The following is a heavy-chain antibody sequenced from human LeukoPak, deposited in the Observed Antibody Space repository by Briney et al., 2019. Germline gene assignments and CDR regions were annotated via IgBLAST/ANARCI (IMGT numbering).Heavy chain of an antibody. CDR1: GFTFTKYW. CDR2: IKQDGSER. Sequence: GGSLRLSCAASGFTFTKYWMTWVRQAPGKGVEWVANIKQDGSERNYVDTVKGRFIISRDNAKKLLYLQMNSLRAEDTAVYYCARENWAPYDWGQGTLATVSS. D-gene: IGHD3-3*01. CDR3: ARENWAPYD. V-gene: IGHV3-7*01. J-gene: IGHJ4*02.